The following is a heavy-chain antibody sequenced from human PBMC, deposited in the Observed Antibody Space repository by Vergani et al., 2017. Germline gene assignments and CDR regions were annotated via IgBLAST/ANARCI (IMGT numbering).Heavy chain of an antibody. CDR1: GYTFSNYY. V-gene: IGHV1-46*03. CDR2: INPSGGHT. CDR3: ARWDYGILTGYRY. D-gene: IGHD3-9*01. J-gene: IGHJ4*02. Sequence: QVQVVQSAAEVKKSGASVKVSCKTSGYTFSNYYMHWVRQAPGQGLEWMGIINPSGGHTNYAQKFQGRVTMTRDTSTSTVYMALSSLRSEDTAIYYCARWDYGILTGYRYWGQGTLVTVSA.